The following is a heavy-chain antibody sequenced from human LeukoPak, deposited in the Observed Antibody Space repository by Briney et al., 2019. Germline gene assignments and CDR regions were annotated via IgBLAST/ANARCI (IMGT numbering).Heavy chain of an antibody. CDR3: ARDMHYYDSSGYYRYYYYGMDV. Sequence: SETLSLTCTVSGGSISSYYWSWTRQPAGKGLEWIGRIYTSGSTNYNPSLKSRVTMSVDTSKNQFSLKLSSVTAADTAVYYCARDMHYYDSSGYYRYYYYGMDVWGQGTTVTDSS. J-gene: IGHJ6*02. V-gene: IGHV4-4*07. CDR2: IYTSGST. CDR1: GGSISSYY. D-gene: IGHD3-22*01.